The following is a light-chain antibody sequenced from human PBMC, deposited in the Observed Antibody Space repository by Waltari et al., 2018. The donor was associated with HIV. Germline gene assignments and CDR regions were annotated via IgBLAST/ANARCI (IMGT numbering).Light chain of an antibody. V-gene: IGLV1-44*01. CDR3: AAWDDSLDGYV. Sequence: QSVLTQPPSAYGTPGQRVTISCSGSSSNIKRTTVNWYQQFPGPTPKVVIYSSNQRPSGVPDRFSGARSGTSASLAISGLQSEDEAHYYCAAWDDSLDGYVFGPGTEVTVL. CDR2: SSN. J-gene: IGLJ1*01. CDR1: SSNIKRTT.